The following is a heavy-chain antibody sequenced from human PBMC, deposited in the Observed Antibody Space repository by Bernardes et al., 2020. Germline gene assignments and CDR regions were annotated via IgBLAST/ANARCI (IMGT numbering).Heavy chain of an antibody. CDR1: GFTFSSYG. Sequence: SLRLSCAASGFTFSSYGMHWVRQAPGKGLEWVAVISYDGSNKYYADSVKGRFTISRDNSKNTLYLQMNSLRAEDTAVYYCAKESIAARLDYYGMDVWGKGTTVTVSS. CDR2: ISYDGSNK. V-gene: IGHV3-30*18. J-gene: IGHJ6*04. D-gene: IGHD6-6*01. CDR3: AKESIAARLDYYGMDV.